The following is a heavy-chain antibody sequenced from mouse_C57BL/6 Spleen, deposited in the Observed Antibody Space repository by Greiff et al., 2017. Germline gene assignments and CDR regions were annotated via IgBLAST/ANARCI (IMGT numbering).Heavy chain of an antibody. CDR2: ISSGSSTI. J-gene: IGHJ3*01. V-gene: IGHV5-17*01. Sequence: EVQGVESGGGLVKPGGSLKLSCAASGFTFSDYGMHWVRQAPEKGLEWVAYISSGSSTIYYADTVTGRFTISRDNAKNTLFLQMTSLRSEDTAMYYCARGYGSEFAYWGQGTLVTVSA. CDR1: GFTFSDYG. D-gene: IGHD1-1*01. CDR3: ARGYGSEFAY.